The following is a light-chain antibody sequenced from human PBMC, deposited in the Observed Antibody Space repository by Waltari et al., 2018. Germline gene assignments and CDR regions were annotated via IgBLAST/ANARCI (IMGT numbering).Light chain of an antibody. CDR1: QSIGNY. CDR3: QQSYNAPLT. CDR2: AAS. Sequence: DIQMTQSPSSLSASVGDRVTITCRASQSIGNYLNWYQQKPGKAPKFLMYAASSPFSGVPSRFSGSGSGTDFTLIISSLQPEDFATYDCQQSYNAPLTFGGGTKVEIK. V-gene: IGKV1-39*01. J-gene: IGKJ4*01.